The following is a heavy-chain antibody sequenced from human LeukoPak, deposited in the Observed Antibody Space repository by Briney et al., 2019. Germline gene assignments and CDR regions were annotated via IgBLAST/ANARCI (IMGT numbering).Heavy chain of an antibody. CDR3: AKEKPQFPDLGVFDY. J-gene: IGHJ4*02. CDR1: GFTFSSYG. D-gene: IGHD3-10*01. Sequence: QPGGSLRLSRAASGFTFSSYGMHWVRQAPGKGLEWVAFIRYDGSNKYYADSVKGRFTISRDNSKNTLYLQMNSLRAEDTAVYYCAKEKPQFPDLGVFDYWGQGTLVTVSS. CDR2: IRYDGSNK. V-gene: IGHV3-30*02.